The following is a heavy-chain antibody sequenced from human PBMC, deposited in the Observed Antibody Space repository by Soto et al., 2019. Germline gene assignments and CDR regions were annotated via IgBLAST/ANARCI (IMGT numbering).Heavy chain of an antibody. V-gene: IGHV4-59*01. CDR2: IYYSGST. D-gene: IGHD6-13*01. Sequence: SETLSLSCTVSGGSISSYYWSWIRQPPGKGLEWIGYIYYSGSTNYNPSLKSRVTISVDTSKNQFSLKLSSVTAADTAVYYCASFEQQLGWFDPWGQGTLVTVSS. J-gene: IGHJ5*02. CDR1: GGSISSYY. CDR3: ASFEQQLGWFDP.